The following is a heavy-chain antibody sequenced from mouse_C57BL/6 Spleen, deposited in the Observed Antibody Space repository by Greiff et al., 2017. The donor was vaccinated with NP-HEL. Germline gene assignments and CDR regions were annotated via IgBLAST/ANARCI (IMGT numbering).Heavy chain of an antibody. CDR3: ASGVYYGSTWFAY. CDR2: ISSGSSTI. CDR1: GFTFSDYG. Sequence: EVQRVESGGGLVKPGGSLKLSCAASGFTFSDYGMHWVRQAPEQGLEWVAYISSGSSTIYYADTVKGRFTISRDNAKNTLSLQMTSLRSEDTAMYYCASGVYYGSTWFAYWGQGTLVTVSA. V-gene: IGHV5-17*01. D-gene: IGHD1-1*01. J-gene: IGHJ3*01.